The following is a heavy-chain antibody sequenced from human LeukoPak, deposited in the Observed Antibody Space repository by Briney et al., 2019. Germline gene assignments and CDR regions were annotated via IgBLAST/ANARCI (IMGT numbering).Heavy chain of an antibody. V-gene: IGHV1-18*01. CDR1: GYTFTSYG. D-gene: IGHD3-10*01. CDR2: ISAYNGNT. J-gene: IGHJ4*02. CDR3: AISPGGFYYYGSGMPFPGDDY. Sequence: GASVKVSCKASGYTFTSYGISWVRQAPGQGLEWMGWISAYNGNTNYAQKLQGRVTMTTDTSTSTAYMELRSLRSDDTAVYYCAISPGGFYYYGSGMPFPGDDYWGQGTLVTVSS.